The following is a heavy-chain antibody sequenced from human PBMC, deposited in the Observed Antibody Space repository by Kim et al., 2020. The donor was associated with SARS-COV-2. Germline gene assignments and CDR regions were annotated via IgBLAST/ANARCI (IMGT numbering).Heavy chain of an antibody. CDR3: ARGRVVVVAANSVYYYGMDV. CDR1: GGSFSGYY. Sequence: SETLSLTCAVYGGSFSGYYWSWIRQPPGKGLEWIGEINHSGSTNYNPSLKSRVTISVDTSKNQFSLKLSSVTAADTAVYYCARGRVVVVAANSVYYYGMDVWGQGTTVTVSS. V-gene: IGHV4-34*01. CDR2: INHSGST. J-gene: IGHJ6*02. D-gene: IGHD2-15*01.